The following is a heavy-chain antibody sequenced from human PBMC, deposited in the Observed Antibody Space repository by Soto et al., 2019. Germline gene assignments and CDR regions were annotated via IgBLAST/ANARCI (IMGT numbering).Heavy chain of an antibody. CDR2: IYYSGST. J-gene: IGHJ6*02. CDR1: GGSIRSSSYY. Sequence: SDTLSLTCTVSGGSIRSSSYYWGWIRQPPGKGLEWIGSIYYSGSTYYNPSLKSRVTISVDTSKNQFSLKLSSVTAADTAVYYCARRGSGQLELNYYYGMDVWGQGPTVTVSS. D-gene: IGHD1-7*01. V-gene: IGHV4-39*01. CDR3: ARRGSGQLELNYYYGMDV.